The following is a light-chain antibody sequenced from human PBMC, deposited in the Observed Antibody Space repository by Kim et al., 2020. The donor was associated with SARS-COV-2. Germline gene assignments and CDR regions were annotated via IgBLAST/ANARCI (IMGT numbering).Light chain of an antibody. CDR2: WAS. Sequence: DIVMTQSPDSLAVSLGERATLNCKSSQTVLYNSNNKNYLAWYQQKPGQAPKLLIYWASIRESGVSDRFSGSGSETDFTLTISSLQAEDVAVYDSQHYYSTPPSFGQGTKLEI. J-gene: IGKJ2*03. V-gene: IGKV4-1*01. CDR3: QHYYSTPPS. CDR1: QTVLYNSNNKNY.